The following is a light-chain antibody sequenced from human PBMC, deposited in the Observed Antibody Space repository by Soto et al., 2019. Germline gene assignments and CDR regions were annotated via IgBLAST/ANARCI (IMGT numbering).Light chain of an antibody. V-gene: IGLV2-14*01. CDR3: SSYTTGSTLYV. Sequence: QSVLTQPASVSGSPGQSITISCTGSSNDFGAYKYVSWYQQYPGKAPKLIIFEVSNRPSGVSNRFSGSKSGNTASLTIAGLQAEDEADYHCSSYTTGSTLYVFGGGTKVTVL. CDR1: SNDFGAYKY. J-gene: IGLJ1*01. CDR2: EVS.